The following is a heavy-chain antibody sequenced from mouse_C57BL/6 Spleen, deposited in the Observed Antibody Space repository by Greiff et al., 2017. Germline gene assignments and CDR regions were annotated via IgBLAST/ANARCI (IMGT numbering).Heavy chain of an antibody. J-gene: IGHJ2*01. Sequence: QVQLKQSGPGLVQPSQSLSITCTVSGFSLTSYGVHWVRQSPGKGLEWLGVIWSGGSTDYNAAFIYRLSISKDNSKSQVFFQMNSLHADDTAVYYWARTHYGSSSLYFDYWGQGTTLTVSS. V-gene: IGHV2-2*01. D-gene: IGHD1-1*01. CDR3: ARTHYGSSSLYFDY. CDR1: GFSLTSYG. CDR2: IWSGGST.